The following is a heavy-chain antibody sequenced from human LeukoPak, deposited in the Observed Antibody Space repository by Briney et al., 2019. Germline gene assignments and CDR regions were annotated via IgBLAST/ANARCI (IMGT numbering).Heavy chain of an antibody. V-gene: IGHV3-30*02. CDR3: ARDPNQKTRAAAGRNWFDP. J-gene: IGHJ5*02. D-gene: IGHD6-13*01. Sequence: PGGSLRLSCAASGFTFSSYGMHWVRQAPGKGLEWVAFIRYDGSNKYYADSVKGRFTISRDNSKNTLYLQMNSLRAEDTAVYYCARDPNQKTRAAAGRNWFDPGAREPWSPSPQ. CDR1: GFTFSSYG. CDR2: IRYDGSNK.